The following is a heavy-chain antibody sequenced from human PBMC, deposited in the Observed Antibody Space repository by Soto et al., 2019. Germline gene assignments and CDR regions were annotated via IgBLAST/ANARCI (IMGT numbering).Heavy chain of an antibody. Sequence: SETLSLTCTVSSGSISSSYYYWGWIRQPPGKGLEWIGEINHSGSTNYNPPLQSRVTISVDTSKNQFSPKLSSVTAADTAVYYCARAQIPQHRRYYYYYMDVWGKGATVTVSS. D-gene: IGHD2-2*02. CDR2: INHSGST. CDR1: SGSISSSYYY. CDR3: ARAQIPQHRRYYYYYMDV. J-gene: IGHJ6*03. V-gene: IGHV4-39*07.